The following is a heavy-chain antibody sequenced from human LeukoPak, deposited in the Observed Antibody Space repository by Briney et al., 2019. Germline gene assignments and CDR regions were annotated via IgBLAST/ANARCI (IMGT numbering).Heavy chain of an antibody. J-gene: IGHJ4*02. Sequence: GASVKVSCKASGGTFSSYAISWVRQAPGQGLEWMGGIIPIFGTANYAQKFQGRVTITTDESTSTAYMELSSLRSEDTAVYYCARDSGLGSYNSDYWGQGTLVTVSS. CDR1: GGTFSSYA. CDR3: ARDSGLGSYNSDY. V-gene: IGHV1-69*05. CDR2: IIPIFGTA. D-gene: IGHD5-24*01.